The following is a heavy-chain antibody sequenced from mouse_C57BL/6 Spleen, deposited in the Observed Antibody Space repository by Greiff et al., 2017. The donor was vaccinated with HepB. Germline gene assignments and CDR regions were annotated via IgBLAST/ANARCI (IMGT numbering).Heavy chain of an antibody. CDR3: ARSDDYDDAMDY. Sequence: VKQSGPELVKPGASVKISCKASGYSFTSYYIHWVKQRPGQGLEWIGWIYPGSGNTKYNEKFKGKATLTADTSSSTAYMQLSSLTSEDSAVYYCARSDDYDDAMDYWGQGTSVTVSS. D-gene: IGHD2-4*01. V-gene: IGHV1-66*01. CDR2: IYPGSGNT. CDR1: GYSFTSYY. J-gene: IGHJ4*01.